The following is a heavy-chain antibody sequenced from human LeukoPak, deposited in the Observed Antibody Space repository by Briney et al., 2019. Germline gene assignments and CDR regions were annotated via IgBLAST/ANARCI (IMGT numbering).Heavy chain of an antibody. CDR3: AKDSLGPSVGFDR. Sequence: PGGTLRLSCAASGFTFNSYGMSWVRQAPGKGLEWVSVISGSGGSTYYADSVKGRFTISRDNSKNTLYLQMNSLRGDDTAVYYCAKDSLGPSVGFDRWGQGTLVTVSS. J-gene: IGHJ5*02. V-gene: IGHV3-23*01. CDR1: GFTFNSYG. CDR2: ISGSGGST. D-gene: IGHD3-10*01.